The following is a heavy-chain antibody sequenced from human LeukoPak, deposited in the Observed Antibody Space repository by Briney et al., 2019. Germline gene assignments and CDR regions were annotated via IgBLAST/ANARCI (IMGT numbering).Heavy chain of an antibody. J-gene: IGHJ5*02. CDR1: GGSFSNYY. V-gene: IGHV4-34*01. Sequence: PSETLSLTCALYGGSFSNYYWSWIRQPPGKGLEWIGEIHPYGFTNFNPSLKSRVSISVDTSKNQFSLKLTSVTAAGTAVYYCSRGSDESKTGDTWGQGSLVTVSS. CDR3: SRGSDESKTGDT. CDR2: IHPYGFT. D-gene: IGHD3-9*01.